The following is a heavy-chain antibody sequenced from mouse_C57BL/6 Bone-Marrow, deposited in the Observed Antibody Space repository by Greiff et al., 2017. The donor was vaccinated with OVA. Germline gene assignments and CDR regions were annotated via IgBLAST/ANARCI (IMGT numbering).Heavy chain of an antibody. CDR3: AALLRSFMDY. CDR1: GFSLTSYG. CDR2: IWRGGST. J-gene: IGHJ4*01. Sequence: QVQLQQSGPGLVQPSQSLSITCTVSGFSLTSYGVHWVRQSPGKGLEWLGVIWRGGSTDYNAAFMSRLCITKDNSKSQVFFRMNSLQADDTAIYYCAALLRSFMDYWGQGTSVTVSS. D-gene: IGHD1-1*01. V-gene: IGHV2-5*01.